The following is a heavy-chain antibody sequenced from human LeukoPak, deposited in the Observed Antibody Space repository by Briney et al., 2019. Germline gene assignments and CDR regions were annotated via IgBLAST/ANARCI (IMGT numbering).Heavy chain of an antibody. J-gene: IGHJ4*02. V-gene: IGHV3-23*01. Sequence: PGGSLRLCCAASGFTFSSYAMSWVRQAPGKGLEWVSVISGSGGSTYSAESVKGRFTISRDNSKNTLYLQMNSLRVEDTAVYYCTKGPRASGWTYFDYWGQGTLVTVSS. CDR1: GFTFSSYA. CDR3: TKGPRASGWTYFDY. CDR2: ISGSGGST. D-gene: IGHD6-19*01.